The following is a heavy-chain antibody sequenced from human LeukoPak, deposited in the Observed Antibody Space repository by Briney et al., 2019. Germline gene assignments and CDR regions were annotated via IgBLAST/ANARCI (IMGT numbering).Heavy chain of an antibody. CDR1: GGSISSSVYY. V-gene: IGHV4-39*01. CDR2: VFYSGST. Sequence: TSETLSLTCAVSGGSISSSVYYWAWIRQPPGKGLEWIGSVFYSGSTYYNPSLKSRVTMSVDTSKNHFSLELSSVTAADTAVYYCARHSGRESIPNWFDPWGQGTLVTVSS. J-gene: IGHJ5*02. D-gene: IGHD2-21*01. CDR3: ARHSGRESIPNWFDP.